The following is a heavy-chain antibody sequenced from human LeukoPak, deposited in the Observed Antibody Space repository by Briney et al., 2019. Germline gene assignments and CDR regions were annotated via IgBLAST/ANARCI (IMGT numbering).Heavy chain of an antibody. CDR1: GFTFSSYA. V-gene: IGHV3-23*01. Sequence: GGSLRLSCAASGFTFSSYAMNWVRQAPGKGLEWVSTISGSDGSTYYADSVKGRFTISRDNSKNTLYPRMNSLRAEDTAVYYCAKSKVVAATMGRFDYWGQGTLVTVSS. J-gene: IGHJ4*02. D-gene: IGHD2-15*01. CDR3: AKSKVVAATMGRFDY. CDR2: ISGSDGST.